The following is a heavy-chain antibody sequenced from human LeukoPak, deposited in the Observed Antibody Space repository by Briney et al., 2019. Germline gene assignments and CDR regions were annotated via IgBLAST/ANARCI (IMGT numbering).Heavy chain of an antibody. D-gene: IGHD4-23*01. V-gene: IGHV3-23*01. CDR1: GFIFSNFG. Sequence: GGSLRLSCAASGFIFSNFGMSWVRQAPGKGLEWVSAISSSGGTTYYADSVKGRFTISRDKSRNTLFLQMNSLRAEDTALYYCARGYGGNASPFDYWGQGTLVTVSS. CDR3: ARGYGGNASPFDY. J-gene: IGHJ4*02. CDR2: ISSSGGTT.